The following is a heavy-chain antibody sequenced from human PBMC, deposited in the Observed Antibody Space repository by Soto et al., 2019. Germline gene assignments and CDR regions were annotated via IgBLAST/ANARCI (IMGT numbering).Heavy chain of an antibody. CDR1: GYTFTNYG. V-gene: IGHV1-18*01. J-gene: IGHJ3*02. CDR2: ISTYHGNT. Sequence: QVQLVQSGGEVKKPGASVKVSCKASGYTFTNYGINWVRQAPGQGLEWMGWISTYHGNTHYAQNFQGRVTMTTETSKSTGYMELRSLRFDDTAVYYCARGRWLLSDAFDIWGQGTMVTVSS. D-gene: IGHD5-12*01. CDR3: ARGRWLLSDAFDI.